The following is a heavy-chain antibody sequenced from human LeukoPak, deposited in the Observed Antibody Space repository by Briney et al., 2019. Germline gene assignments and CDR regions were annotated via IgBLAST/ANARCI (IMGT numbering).Heavy chain of an antibody. Sequence: SETLSLTCAVYGGSFSGYYWSWIRQPPGKGLEWLGEINHSGSTNYNPSLKSRVTISVDTSKNQFSLKLSSVTAADTAVYYCARGSLWYYDFWSGYYFDYWGQGTLVTVSS. CDR3: ARGSLWYYDFWSGYYFDY. CDR2: INHSGST. J-gene: IGHJ4*02. V-gene: IGHV4-34*01. CDR1: GGSFSGYY. D-gene: IGHD3-3*01.